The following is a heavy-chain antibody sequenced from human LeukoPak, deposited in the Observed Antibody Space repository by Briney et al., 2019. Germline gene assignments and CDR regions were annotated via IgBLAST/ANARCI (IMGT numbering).Heavy chain of an antibody. V-gene: IGHV1-18*01. CDR1: GYTFTSYG. D-gene: IGHD2-15*01. CDR3: ARVTLYCSGGSCYFSSGDY. J-gene: IGHJ4*02. CDR2: CSAYNGNT. Sequence: ASVKVSCKASGYTFTSYGISWVRQAPGQGLGWMGWCSAYNGNTNYAQKLQGRVTMTTDTSTSTAYMELRSLRSDDTAVYYCARVTLYCSGGSCYFSSGDYWGQGTLVTVSS.